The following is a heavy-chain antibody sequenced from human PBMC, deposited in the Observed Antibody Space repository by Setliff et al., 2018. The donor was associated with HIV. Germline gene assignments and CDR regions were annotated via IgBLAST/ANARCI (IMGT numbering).Heavy chain of an antibody. D-gene: IGHD6-19*01. V-gene: IGHV3-33*06. CDR1: GFTFSSYG. J-gene: IGHJ4*02. Sequence: GGSLRLSCAASGFTFSSYGMHWVRQAPGKGLEWVAVIWYDGSNKYYADSVKGRLTISRDNSKNTLYLQMNSLRAEDTAVYYCAKTPSSGWYSLYLDYWGQGTLVTAPQ. CDR3: AKTPSSGWYSLYLDY. CDR2: IWYDGSNK.